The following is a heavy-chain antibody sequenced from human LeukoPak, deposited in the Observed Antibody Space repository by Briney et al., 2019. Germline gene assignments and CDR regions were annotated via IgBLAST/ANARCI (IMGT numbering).Heavy chain of an antibody. CDR2: IYTSGST. J-gene: IGHJ5*02. V-gene: IGHV4-4*07. Sequence: SETLSLTCTVSGGSISSYYWSWIRQPAGEGLEWIGRIYTSGSTNYNPSLKSRVTMSVDTSKNQFSLKLSSVTAADTAVYYCARDRDYIAVAGLGSLDPWGQGTLVTVSS. D-gene: IGHD6-19*01. CDR1: GGSISSYY. CDR3: ARDRDYIAVAGLGSLDP.